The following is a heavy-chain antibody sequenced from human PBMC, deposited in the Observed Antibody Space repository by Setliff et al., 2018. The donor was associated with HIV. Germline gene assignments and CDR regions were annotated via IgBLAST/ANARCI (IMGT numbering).Heavy chain of an antibody. D-gene: IGHD6-13*01. CDR1: GYTLTELS. J-gene: IGHJ1*01. CDR3: ATDPGYSSTWYSESFQH. CDR2: FDPEDGET. V-gene: IGHV1-24*01. Sequence: ASVKVSCKISGYTLTELSIHWVRQAPGKGLAWMANFDPEDGETFYAQKFQGRLTMTEDTSTDTAYMELSSLRSDDTAVYYCATDPGYSSTWYSESFQHWGQGTVVTVS.